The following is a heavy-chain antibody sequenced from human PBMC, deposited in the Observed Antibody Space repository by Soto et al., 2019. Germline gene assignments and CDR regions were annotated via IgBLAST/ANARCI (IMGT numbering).Heavy chain of an antibody. CDR3: ASGQVEDAFDI. CDR2: IKQDGSEK. CDR1: GFTFSSYW. Sequence: EVQLVESGGGLVQPGGSLRLSCAASGFTFSSYWMSWVRQAPGKGLEWVANIKQDGSEKYYVDSVKGRFTISRDNAKNSLYLQMNSLRAEDTAVYYCASGQVEDAFDIWGQGTMVTVSS. D-gene: IGHD1-1*01. V-gene: IGHV3-7*05. J-gene: IGHJ3*02.